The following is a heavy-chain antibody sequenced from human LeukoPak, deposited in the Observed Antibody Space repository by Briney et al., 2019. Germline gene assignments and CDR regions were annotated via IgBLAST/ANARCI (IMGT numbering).Heavy chain of an antibody. CDR2: IKQDASEK. V-gene: IGHV3-7*01. CDR3: ARGAPWGVGATNRFDP. D-gene: IGHD1-26*01. J-gene: IGHJ5*02. Sequence: GGSLRLSCAASGFTFSSYWMSWVRQAPGKGLEWVANIKQDASEKYYVDSVKGRFTISRDNAKNSLYLQMNRLRAEDTAVYYCARGAPWGVGATNRFDPWGQGTLVTVSS. CDR1: GFTFSSYW.